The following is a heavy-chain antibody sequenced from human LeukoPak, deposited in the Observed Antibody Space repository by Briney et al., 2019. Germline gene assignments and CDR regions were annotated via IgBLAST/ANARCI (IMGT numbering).Heavy chain of an antibody. D-gene: IGHD3-10*01. Sequence: GGSLRLSCAASGFTVSHYYMTWVRQAPGKGLEWVSVISADSATTFYADSVKGRFTISRDNAKNTVFLQMSSLRAEDTALYYCARKSASGNYPHDYWGQGTLVTVSS. CDR1: GFTVSHYY. J-gene: IGHJ4*02. CDR3: ARKSASGNYPHDY. CDR2: ISADSATT. V-gene: IGHV3-23*01.